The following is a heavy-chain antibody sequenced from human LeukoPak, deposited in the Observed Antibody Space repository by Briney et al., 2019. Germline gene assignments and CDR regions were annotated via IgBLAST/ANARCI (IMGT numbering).Heavy chain of an antibody. D-gene: IGHD3-10*01. CDR3: ARGRITMIRGVIFRKGPPEDYYYMDV. Sequence: SETLSLTCTVSGGYISSSSYYWGWIRQPPGKGLEWIGSIYYSGSTYYNPSLKSRVTISSDTSKNQFSLKLTSVTAADTAVYYCARGRITMIRGVIFRKGPPEDYYYMDVWGKGTTVTVSS. J-gene: IGHJ6*03. CDR2: IYYSGST. CDR1: GGYISSSSYY. V-gene: IGHV4-39*07.